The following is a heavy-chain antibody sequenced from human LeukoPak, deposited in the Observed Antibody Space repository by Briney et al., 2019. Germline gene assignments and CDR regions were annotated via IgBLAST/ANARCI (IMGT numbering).Heavy chain of an antibody. CDR2: IKQDGSEK. CDR1: GFTFDDYA. CDR3: AREADYGSGTTLLDY. V-gene: IGHV3-7*01. J-gene: IGHJ4*02. D-gene: IGHD3-10*01. Sequence: GGSLRLSCAASGFTFDDYAMHWVRQAPGKGLEWVANIKQDGSEKYYVDSVKGRFTISRDNAKNSLYLQMNSLRAEDTAVYYCAREADYGSGTTLLDYWGQGTLVTVSS.